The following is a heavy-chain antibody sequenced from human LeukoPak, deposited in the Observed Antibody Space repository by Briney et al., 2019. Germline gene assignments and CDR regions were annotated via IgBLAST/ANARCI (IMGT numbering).Heavy chain of an antibody. V-gene: IGHV3-74*01. D-gene: IGHD1-7*01. J-gene: IGHJ4*02. Sequence: GGSLRLSCATSGLTFRTTWMHWVRQAPGEGLMWVSRMNGEGTTIDYADSVKGRFTVSRDYAKNTLFLQMNNLRTEDTALYFCATARNFRFEYWGQGSLVIVSA. CDR2: MNGEGTTI. CDR3: ATARNFRFEY. CDR1: GLTFRTTW.